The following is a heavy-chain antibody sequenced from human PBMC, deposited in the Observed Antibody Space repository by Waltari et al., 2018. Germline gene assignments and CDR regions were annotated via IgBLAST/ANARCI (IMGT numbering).Heavy chain of an antibody. J-gene: IGHJ4*02. CDR3: AKEEWLGGMNYFDY. Sequence: EVQLLESGGGLAQPGGSLRLSCVGTGFTFSTYAMSWVRQASGKGLQGVSTNKNSGTTTYSADSVKGRFTISRDNSKNTLYLQMNSLRAEDTAIYYCAKEEWLGGMNYFDYWGQGIQVTVSS. D-gene: IGHD6-19*01. CDR2: NKNSGTTT. V-gene: IGHV3-23*05. CDR1: GFTFSTYA.